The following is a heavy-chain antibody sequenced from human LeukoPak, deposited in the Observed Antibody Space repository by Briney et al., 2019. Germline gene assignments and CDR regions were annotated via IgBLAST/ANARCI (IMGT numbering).Heavy chain of an antibody. V-gene: IGHV3-23*01. CDR3: AKDLRSLRIVVPAAMGYYFDY. Sequence: PGGSLRLSCAASGFTFSSYAMTWVRQAPGRGLEWVSASTGSGGTTYYADSVMGRFTISRDNSKNTLYLQMNSLRAEDTAVYYCAKDLRSLRIVVPAAMGYYFDYWGQGTLVTVSS. CDR1: GFTFSSYA. D-gene: IGHD2-2*01. J-gene: IGHJ4*02. CDR2: STGSGGTT.